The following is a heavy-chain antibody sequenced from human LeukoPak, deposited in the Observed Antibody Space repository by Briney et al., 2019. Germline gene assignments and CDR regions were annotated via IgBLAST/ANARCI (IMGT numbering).Heavy chain of an antibody. J-gene: IGHJ3*02. V-gene: IGHV3-30*04. CDR1: GFTFSSYA. CDR3: ARRRGTSGWGAFDI. Sequence: GGSLRLSCAASGFTFSSYAMHWVRQAPGKGLEWVAVISYDGSNKYYADSVKGRFTISRDNSKNTLYLQMNSLRAEDTAVYYCARRRGTSGWGAFDIWGQGTMVTVSS. D-gene: IGHD2-2*01. CDR2: ISYDGSNK.